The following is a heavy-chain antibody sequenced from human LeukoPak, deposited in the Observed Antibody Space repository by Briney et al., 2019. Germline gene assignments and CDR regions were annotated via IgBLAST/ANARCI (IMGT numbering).Heavy chain of an antibody. Sequence: ASVKVSCKASGYTFTGYYMHWVRQAPGQGLEWMGWINPNSGGTNYAQKFQGRVTMTRDTSISTAYVELSRLRSDDTAVYYCASKSSSSWDYYYGMDVWGQGTTVTVSS. D-gene: IGHD6-6*01. CDR1: GYTFTGYY. CDR2: INPNSGGT. J-gene: IGHJ6*02. V-gene: IGHV1-2*02. CDR3: ASKSSSSWDYYYGMDV.